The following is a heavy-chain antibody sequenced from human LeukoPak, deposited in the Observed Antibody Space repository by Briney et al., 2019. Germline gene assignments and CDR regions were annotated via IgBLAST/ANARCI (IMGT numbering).Heavy chain of an antibody. CDR3: ARDPGYSSFDY. CDR1: GLTFGRSW. Sequence: GGSLRLSCGVSGLTFGRSWMSWVRQTPAKGLEFVANIKEDGSVRNYVDSVQGRFTISRDNAKNSLYLHMNSLRAEDTAVYYCARDPGYSSFDYWGQGTLVTVSS. D-gene: IGHD6-13*01. CDR2: IKEDGSVR. V-gene: IGHV3-7*01. J-gene: IGHJ4*02.